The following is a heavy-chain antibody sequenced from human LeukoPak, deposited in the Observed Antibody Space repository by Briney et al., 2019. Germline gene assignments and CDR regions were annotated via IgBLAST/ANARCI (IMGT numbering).Heavy chain of an antibody. CDR2: ISGSGGST. V-gene: IGHV3-23*01. CDR3: GVYSSSWHDY. D-gene: IGHD6-13*01. J-gene: IGHJ4*02. Sequence: GGSLRLSCAASGFTFSSYAMSWVRQAPGKGLEWVSVISGSGGSTNYADSVKGRFTISRDNSKNTLYLQMNSLRAEDTAVYYCGVYSSSWHDYWGQGTLVTVSS. CDR1: GFTFSSYA.